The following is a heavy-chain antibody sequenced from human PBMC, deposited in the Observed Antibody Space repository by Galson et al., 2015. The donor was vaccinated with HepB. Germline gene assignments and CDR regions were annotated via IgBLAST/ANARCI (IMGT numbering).Heavy chain of an antibody. CDR1: GYTLTELS. V-gene: IGHV1-24*01. Sequence: SVKVSCKVSGYTLTELSMHWVRQAPGKGLEWMGGFDPEDGETIYAQKFQGRVTMTEDTSTDTAYMELSSLRSEDTAVYYCATRGQYCGGDCETGGNDYWGQGTLVTVSS. D-gene: IGHD2-21*01. CDR3: ATRGQYCGGDCETGGNDY. CDR2: FDPEDGET. J-gene: IGHJ4*02.